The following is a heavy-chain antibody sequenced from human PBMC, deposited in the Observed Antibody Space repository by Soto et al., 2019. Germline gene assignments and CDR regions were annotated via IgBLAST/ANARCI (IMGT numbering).Heavy chain of an antibody. D-gene: IGHD3-10*01. J-gene: IGHJ5*02. CDR1: GGSISSSSYY. V-gene: IGHV4-39*01. Sequence: PSETLSLTCTVSGGSISSSSYYWGWVRQPPGKGLEWIGSIYYSGSTYYNPSLKSRVTISVDTSKNQFSLKLSSVTAADTAVYYCAATRRFGDHVFDPWGQGTLVTVS. CDR3: AATRRFGDHVFDP. CDR2: IYYSGST.